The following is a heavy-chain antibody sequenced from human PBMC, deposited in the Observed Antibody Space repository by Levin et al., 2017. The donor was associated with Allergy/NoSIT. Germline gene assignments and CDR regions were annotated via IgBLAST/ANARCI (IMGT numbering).Heavy chain of an antibody. J-gene: IGHJ4*02. CDR2: ISYDGSNK. Sequence: LSLTCAASGFTFSSYGMHWVRQAPGKGLEWVAVISYDGSNKYYADSVKGRFTISRDNSKNTLYLQMNSLRAEDTAVYYCAKDSTIFGVAAHFDYWGQGTLVTVSS. D-gene: IGHD3-3*01. CDR3: AKDSTIFGVAAHFDY. V-gene: IGHV3-30*18. CDR1: GFTFSSYG.